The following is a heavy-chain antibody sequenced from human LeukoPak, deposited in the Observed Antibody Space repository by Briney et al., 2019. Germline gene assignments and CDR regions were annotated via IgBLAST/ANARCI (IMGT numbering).Heavy chain of an antibody. CDR3: ASSPPTVITVSYFDS. J-gene: IGHJ4*02. V-gene: IGHV3-23*01. CDR2: ISDTGASS. Sequence: GGSLRLSCAASGFTFSNYAMSWVRQAPGKGLEWVSSISDTGASSYYADSVKGRFTIPRDNSKNTLFLQMNSLRAEDTAVYYCASSPPTVITVSYFDSWGQGTLVPVSS. D-gene: IGHD4-17*01. CDR1: GFTFSNYA.